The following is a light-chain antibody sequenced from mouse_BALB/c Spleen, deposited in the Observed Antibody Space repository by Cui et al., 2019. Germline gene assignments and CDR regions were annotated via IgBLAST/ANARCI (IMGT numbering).Light chain of an antibody. CDR2: LVA. CDR1: QSLLDSDGKTY. Sequence: VVMTQTPLTLPVTIGQPASIPGKSSQSLLDSDGKTYLNWWLQRPGQSPKRLIYLVAKLDSGVPDRFTGSGSGTDFTLKISRVEAEDLGVYYCWQGTHFPQTFGGGTKLEIK. J-gene: IGKJ1*01. CDR3: WQGTHFPQT. V-gene: IGKV1-135*01.